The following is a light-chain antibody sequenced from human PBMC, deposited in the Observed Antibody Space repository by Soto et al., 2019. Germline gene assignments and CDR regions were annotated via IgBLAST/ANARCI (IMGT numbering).Light chain of an antibody. V-gene: IGLV1-36*01. CDR1: SSNIGNNA. CDR2: YDD. J-gene: IGLJ3*02. Sequence: QTVVTQPPSASGTPGQRVTISCSGSSSNIGNNAVNWYQQLPGKAPKLLIYYDDLLPSGVSDRFSGSKSGTSASLAISGLQSEDEADYYCAAWDDSLNGWVFGGGTKVTVL. CDR3: AAWDDSLNGWV.